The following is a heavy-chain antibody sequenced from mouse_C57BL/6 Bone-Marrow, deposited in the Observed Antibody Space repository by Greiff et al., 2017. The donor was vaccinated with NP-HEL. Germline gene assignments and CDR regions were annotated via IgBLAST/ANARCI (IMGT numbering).Heavy chain of an antibody. J-gene: IGHJ4*01. Sequence: VQLKESGPGLVKPSQSLSLTCSVTGYSITSGYYWNWIRQFPGNKLEWMGYISYDGSNNYNPSLKNRISITRDTSKNQFFLKLNSVTTEDTATYYCARGPTVVAPYAMDYWGQGTSVTVSS. D-gene: IGHD1-1*01. CDR3: ARGPTVVAPYAMDY. CDR2: ISYDGSN. V-gene: IGHV3-6*01. CDR1: GYSITSGYY.